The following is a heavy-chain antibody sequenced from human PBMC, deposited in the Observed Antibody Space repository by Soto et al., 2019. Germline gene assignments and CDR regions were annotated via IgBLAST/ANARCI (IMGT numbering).Heavy chain of an antibody. CDR3: ARVLWSGFSYVDY. CDR2: IYYTGTS. Sequence: QLQMQESGPGLVKPSQTLSLTCTGSGGSINSGGCFWTWIRQHPGEGLEWIGYIYYTGTSDYTPSLKSRTTISIDTSKNQFSLNLNSVTDADTAVYYCARVLWSGFSYVDYWGQGALVTVSS. J-gene: IGHJ4*02. D-gene: IGHD3-3*01. CDR1: GGSINSGGCF. V-gene: IGHV4-31*03.